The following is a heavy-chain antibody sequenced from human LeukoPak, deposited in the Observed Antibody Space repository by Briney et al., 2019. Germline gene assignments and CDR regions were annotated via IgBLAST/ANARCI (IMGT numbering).Heavy chain of an antibody. CDR2: IIPILGIP. CDR3: ARQSNPIYCTNGVCHIDS. D-gene: IGHD2-8*01. Sequence: SVKVSCKASGGTFSRLAVRWGGQAPGQGLEWMGRIIPILGIPNYAHKFQGSVTLTADESTNTAYMELSSLRSEDTAVYYCARQSNPIYCTNGVCHIDSWGQGTLVIVSS. CDR1: GGTFSRLA. V-gene: IGHV1-69*04. J-gene: IGHJ4*02.